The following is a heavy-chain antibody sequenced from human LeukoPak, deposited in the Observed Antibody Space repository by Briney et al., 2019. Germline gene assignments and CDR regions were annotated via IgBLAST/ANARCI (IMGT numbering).Heavy chain of an antibody. CDR3: TRNFDYGDYL. CDR2: INPDGSVT. Sequence: PGGSLRLSCVASGFTFSSYWMHWVRQDPGKGLVWVSRINPDGSVTGYADSVKGRLTVPRDNAKNTLYLQMNSLRAEDTAIYYCTRNFDYGDYLWGQGTLVTVSS. CDR1: GFTFSSYW. V-gene: IGHV3-74*01. J-gene: IGHJ5*02. D-gene: IGHD4-17*01.